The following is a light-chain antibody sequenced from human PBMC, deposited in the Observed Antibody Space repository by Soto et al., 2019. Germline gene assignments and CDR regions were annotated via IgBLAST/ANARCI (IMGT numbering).Light chain of an antibody. CDR3: QQYDTRPTMT. CDR2: AAS. V-gene: IGKV1-33*01. J-gene: IGKJ5*01. Sequence: IPLTQSPSSLSASVGESVTITCRASQDIDNYLNWYQHRPGEAPKLLIYAASYLETGVPARFSGSGSGTDFSFTITSLQPEDSATYDCQQYDTRPTMTFGQGTRLEI. CDR1: QDIDNY.